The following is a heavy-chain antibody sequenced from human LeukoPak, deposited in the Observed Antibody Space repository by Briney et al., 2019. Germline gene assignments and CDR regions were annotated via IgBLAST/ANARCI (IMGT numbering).Heavy chain of an antibody. CDR3: AKDAEYDSSGYYFH. CDR1: GFTFDDYA. Sequence: GRSLRLSCAASGFTFDDYAMHWVRQAPGKGLEGVSGSSWNSGSIGYADSVKGRFTISRDNAKNSLYLQMNSLRAEDTALYYCAKDAEYDSSGYYFHWGQGTLVTVSS. D-gene: IGHD3-22*01. CDR2: SSWNSGSI. J-gene: IGHJ4*02. V-gene: IGHV3-9*01.